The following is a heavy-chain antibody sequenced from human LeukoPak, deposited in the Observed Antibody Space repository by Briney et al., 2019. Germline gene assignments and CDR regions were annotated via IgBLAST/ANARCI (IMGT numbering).Heavy chain of an antibody. CDR3: AREERARDYDSSDYYYFDY. V-gene: IGHV3-23*01. J-gene: IGHJ4*02. D-gene: IGHD3-22*01. CDR2: IVGSGGST. CDR1: GFTFSSYA. Sequence: GGSLRLSCAASGFTFSSYAMTWVRQAPGKGLEWVSAIVGSGGSTYYADSVKGRFTISRDNSKNTLYLQMNSLRAEDTAVYYCAREERARDYDSSDYYYFDYWGQGTLVTVSS.